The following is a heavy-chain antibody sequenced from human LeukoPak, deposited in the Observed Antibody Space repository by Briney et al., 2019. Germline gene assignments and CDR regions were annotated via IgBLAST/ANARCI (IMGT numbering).Heavy chain of an antibody. CDR1: GGSFSGYY. D-gene: IGHD3-3*01. V-gene: IGHV4-34*01. J-gene: IGHJ3*02. CDR3: ARRDFVYDFWSGYYWYAFDI. CDR2: INHSGST. Sequence: PSETLSLTCAVYGGSFSGYYWSWIRQPPGKGLEWIGEINHSGSTNYNPSLKSRVTISVDTSKNQFSLKLSSVTAADTAVYYCARRDFVYDFWSGYYWYAFDIWGQGTMVTVSS.